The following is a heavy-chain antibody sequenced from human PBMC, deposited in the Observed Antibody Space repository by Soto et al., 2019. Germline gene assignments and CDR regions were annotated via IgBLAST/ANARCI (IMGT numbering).Heavy chain of an antibody. D-gene: IGHD2-2*01. V-gene: IGHV5-51*01. J-gene: IGHJ6*02. CDR2: IYPGDSDT. CDR3: ARHGLGYCSSTSCYRYYYYGMDV. Sequence: GESLKISCKGSGYSFTSYWIGWARQMPGKGLEWMGIIYPGDSDTRYSPSFQGQVTISADKSISTAYLQWSSLKASDTAMYYCARHGLGYCSSTSCYRYYYYGMDVWGQGTTVTVSS. CDR1: GYSFTSYW.